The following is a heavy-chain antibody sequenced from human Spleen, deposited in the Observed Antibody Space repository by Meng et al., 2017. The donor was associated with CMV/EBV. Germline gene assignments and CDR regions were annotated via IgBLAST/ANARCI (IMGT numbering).Heavy chain of an antibody. CDR3: ARGEKRTMYDSSGYYGW. D-gene: IGHD3-22*01. CDR2: ISYDGSNK. J-gene: IGHJ4*02. V-gene: IGHV3-30-3*01. Sequence: GESLKISCAASGFTFSSYAMHWVRQAPGKGLEWVAVISYDGSNKYYADSVKGRFTISRDNSKNTLYLQMNSLRAEDTAVYYCARGEKRTMYDSSGYYGWWGQGTLVTVSS. CDR1: GFTFSSYA.